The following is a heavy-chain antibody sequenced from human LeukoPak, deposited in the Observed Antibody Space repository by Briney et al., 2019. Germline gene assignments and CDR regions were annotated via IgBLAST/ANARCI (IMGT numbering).Heavy chain of an antibody. V-gene: IGHV1-18*01. CDR3: ARDGGGDSWGYFDC. J-gene: IGHJ4*02. Sequence: ASVKVSCKASGYAFTRYGISWVRQAPGQGLEWMGWISAYNGNRNSAQKFQGRVTMTTDTSTSTVYMELRSLRSDDTAVCYCARDGGGDSWGYFDCWGQGTLVTVSS. CDR2: ISAYNGNR. CDR1: GYAFTRYG. D-gene: IGHD2-21*02.